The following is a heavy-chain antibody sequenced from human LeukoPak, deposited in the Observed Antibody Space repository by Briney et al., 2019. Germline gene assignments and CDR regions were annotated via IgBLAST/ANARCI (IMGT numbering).Heavy chain of an antibody. D-gene: IGHD5-18*01. V-gene: IGHV1-18*01. Sequence: GASVKVSCKASGYTFTSYGISWVRQAPGQGLEWMGWISAYNGNTNYAQKLQSRVTMTTDTSTSTAYMELRSLRSDDTAVYYCARDRFLDTAMVTGYYYGMDVWGQGTTVTVSS. CDR2: ISAYNGNT. J-gene: IGHJ6*02. CDR3: ARDRFLDTAMVTGYYYGMDV. CDR1: GYTFTSYG.